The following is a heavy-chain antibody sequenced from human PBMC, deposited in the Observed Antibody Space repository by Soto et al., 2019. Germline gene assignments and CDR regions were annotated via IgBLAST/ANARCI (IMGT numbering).Heavy chain of an antibody. D-gene: IGHD2-2*01. CDR2: IYPGDSDT. Sequence: SLKISCKGSGYSFTSYWIGWVRQMPGKGLEWMGIIYPGDSDTRYSPSFQGQVTISADKSISTAYLQWSSLKASDTAMYYCARSGYCSSTSCYYAFDIWGQGTMVTVSS. CDR3: ARSGYCSSTSCYYAFDI. V-gene: IGHV5-51*01. J-gene: IGHJ3*02. CDR1: GYSFTSYW.